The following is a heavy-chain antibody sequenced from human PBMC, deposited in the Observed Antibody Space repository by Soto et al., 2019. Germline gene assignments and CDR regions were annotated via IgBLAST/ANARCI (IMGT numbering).Heavy chain of an antibody. CDR1: GFTFSSYA. CDR2: ISYDGSNK. J-gene: IGHJ5*02. V-gene: IGHV3-30-3*01. Sequence: GGSLRLSCAASGFTFSSYAMHWVRQAPGKGLEWVAVISYDGSNKYYADSVKGRFTISRDNSKNTLYLQMNSLRAEDTAVYYCASPKGIAAAGHNWFDPWGQGTLVTVSS. D-gene: IGHD6-13*01. CDR3: ASPKGIAAAGHNWFDP.